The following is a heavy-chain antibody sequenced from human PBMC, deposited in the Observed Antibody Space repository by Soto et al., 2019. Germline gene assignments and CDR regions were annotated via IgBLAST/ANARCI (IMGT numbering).Heavy chain of an antibody. J-gene: IGHJ6*02. CDR1: GGTFSSYA. Sequence: SVKVSCKASGGTFSSYAISWVRQAPGQGLEWMGGIIPIFGTANYAQKFQGRVTITADESTSTAYMELSSLRSEDTAVYYCARDCSGGSCRPGGYYYYGMDVWGQGTTVTVSS. V-gene: IGHV1-69*13. CDR3: ARDCSGGSCRPGGYYYYGMDV. CDR2: IIPIFGTA. D-gene: IGHD2-15*01.